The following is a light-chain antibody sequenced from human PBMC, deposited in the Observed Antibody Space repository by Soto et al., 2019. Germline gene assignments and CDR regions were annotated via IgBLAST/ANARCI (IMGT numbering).Light chain of an antibody. Sequence: IQMTQSPSTLSATVGDRVTITCRASQSISPWLAWYQQKPGKAPKLLIFDASNLESGVPSRFSGSGSGTEFTLTISSLQPDDFATYYCLQYHTYRTFGQRTKVDIK. J-gene: IGKJ1*01. CDR1: QSISPW. V-gene: IGKV1-5*01. CDR3: LQYHTYRT. CDR2: DAS.